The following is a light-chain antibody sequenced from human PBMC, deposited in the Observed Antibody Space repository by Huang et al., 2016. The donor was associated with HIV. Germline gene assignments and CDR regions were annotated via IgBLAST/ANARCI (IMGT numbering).Light chain of an antibody. Sequence: EIVMTQSPATLSVSPGERATLSCRARQSVDINLAWYQQKVGQPPRLLVYGASTRTTGSPTSFSGSGSGTEFNLTISSLQSEDFAVYYCQQYNPWPPWTFGQGTRVEIK. V-gene: IGKV3-15*01. CDR2: GAS. CDR1: QSVDIN. CDR3: QQYNPWPPWT. J-gene: IGKJ1*01.